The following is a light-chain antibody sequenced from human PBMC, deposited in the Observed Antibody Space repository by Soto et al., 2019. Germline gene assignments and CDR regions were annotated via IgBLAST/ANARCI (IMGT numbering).Light chain of an antibody. V-gene: IGLV2-14*01. CDR1: SSDVGAYNY. J-gene: IGLJ1*01. Sequence: QSALTQPASVSGSPGHSITISCTGTSSDVGAYNYVSWYQQHSGKAPKLMIYDVSNRPSGVSNRFSGSKSGNTAALTISGLQAEDEADYYCSSYTSSNTLYVFGTGTKVPVL. CDR2: DVS. CDR3: SSYTSSNTLYV.